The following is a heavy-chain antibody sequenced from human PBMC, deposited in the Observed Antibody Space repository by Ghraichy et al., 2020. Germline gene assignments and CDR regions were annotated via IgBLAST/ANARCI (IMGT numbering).Heavy chain of an antibody. CDR1: GFTFSSYE. Sequence: GGSLRLSCAASGFTFSSYEMNWVRQAPGKGLEWVSYISSSGSTIYYADSVKGRFTISRDNAKNSLYLQMNSLRAEDTAVYYCARGYCSSTSCYDDYWGQGTLVTVSS. CDR3: ARGYCSSTSCYDDY. V-gene: IGHV3-48*03. CDR2: ISSSGSTI. J-gene: IGHJ4*02. D-gene: IGHD2-2*01.